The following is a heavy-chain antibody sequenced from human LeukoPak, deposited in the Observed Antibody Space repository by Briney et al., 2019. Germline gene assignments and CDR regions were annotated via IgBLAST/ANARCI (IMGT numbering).Heavy chain of an antibody. J-gene: IGHJ3*02. Sequence: SETLSLTCTVSGGCISSHYWSWIRQPPGKGLEWIGYIYYSGNTNYNPALKSRLTISVDTSKNQFSLRLTSVTAADTAMYYCARDYYDSRGEAVDIWGQGTMVTVSS. D-gene: IGHD3-22*01. CDR2: IYYSGNT. CDR3: ARDYYDSRGEAVDI. CDR1: GGCISSHY. V-gene: IGHV4-59*11.